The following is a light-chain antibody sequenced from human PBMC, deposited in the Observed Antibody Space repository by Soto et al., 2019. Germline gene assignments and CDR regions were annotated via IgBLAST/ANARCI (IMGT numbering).Light chain of an antibody. CDR2: DAS. J-gene: IGKJ2*01. CDR3: QQYGTSPYA. V-gene: IGKV3-20*01. CDR1: QSVSDSY. Sequence: EIVLTQSPGTLSLSPGERATLSCRASQSVSDSYLAWYQHKPGQAPRLLIYDASTRATAIPDRFSGGGSGTDFTLTISSLEPEDFEVYYCQQYGTSPYAFGQGTKLEIK.